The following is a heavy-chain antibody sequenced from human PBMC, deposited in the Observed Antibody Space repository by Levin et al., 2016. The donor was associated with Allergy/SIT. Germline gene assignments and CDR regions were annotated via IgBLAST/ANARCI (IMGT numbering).Heavy chain of an antibody. CDR2: IYHSGST. J-gene: IGHJ6*02. CDR3: ARWWILTGLKYYYYYGMDV. D-gene: IGHD3-9*01. Sequence: WIRQPPGKGLEWIGYIYHSGSTYYNPSLKSRVTISVDRSKNQFSLKLSSVTAADTAVYYCARWWILTGLKYYYYYGMDVWGQGTTVTVSS. V-gene: IGHV4-30-2*01.